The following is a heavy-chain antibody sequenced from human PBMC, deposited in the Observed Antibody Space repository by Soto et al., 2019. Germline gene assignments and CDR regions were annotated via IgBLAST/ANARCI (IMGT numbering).Heavy chain of an antibody. V-gene: IGHV1-46*03. J-gene: IGHJ6*03. Sequence: QVQLVQSGAEVRKPGASVKVSCKASGYTFTSYYMHWVRQAPGQGLEWMGIINPGGGSTSYAQKFQGRVTLTRDTSTSTVYMELSSLRSEDTAVYYCARKDYYYYYMDVWGKGTTVTVSS. CDR1: GYTFTSYY. CDR2: INPGGGST. CDR3: ARKDYYYYYMDV.